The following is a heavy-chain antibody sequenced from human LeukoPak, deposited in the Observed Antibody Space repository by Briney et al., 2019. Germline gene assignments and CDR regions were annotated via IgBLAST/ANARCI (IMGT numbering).Heavy chain of an antibody. J-gene: IGHJ6*03. CDR3: ARGTQLPPIPYYYYYYMDV. CDR2: ITGSGAFT. Sequence: GGSLRLSCAASGFTFIKYSMTWVRQAPGKGLEWVSAITGSGAFTDYADSVQGRFTISRDNSKNTLYLQMNSLRAEDTAVYYCARGTQLPPIPYYYYYYMDVWGKGTTVTVSS. D-gene: IGHD2-2*01. CDR1: GFTFIKYS. V-gene: IGHV3-23*01.